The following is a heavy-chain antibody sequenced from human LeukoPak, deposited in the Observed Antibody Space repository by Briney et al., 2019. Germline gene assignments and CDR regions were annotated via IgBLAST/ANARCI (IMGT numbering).Heavy chain of an antibody. J-gene: IGHJ3*02. CDR2: IDKSGDGA. D-gene: IGHD2-2*01. CDR1: RFTFSSHA. CDR3: ARGGGTSGWGAFDI. V-gene: IGHV3-23*01. Sequence: GGSLRLSCAASRFTFSSHAMNWVRQPPGKGLDWVSSIDKSGDGAFYADSVKGRFTISRDNSMNTLYLQMNSLRREDTAVYYCARGGGTSGWGAFDIWGQGTMVTVSS.